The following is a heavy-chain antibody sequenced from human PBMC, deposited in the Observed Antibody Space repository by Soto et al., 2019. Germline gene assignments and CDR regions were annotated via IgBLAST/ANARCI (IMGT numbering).Heavy chain of an antibody. CDR1: GFTFSSYG. J-gene: IGHJ6*02. Sequence: PGGSLRLSCAASGFTFSSYGMNWVRQAPGKGLEWVAVISYDGSNKYYADSVKGRFTISRDNSKNTLYLQMNSLRAEDTAVYYCAKDAAGTYYYGMDVWGQGTTVTVSS. D-gene: IGHD6-13*01. CDR2: ISYDGSNK. V-gene: IGHV3-30*18. CDR3: AKDAAGTYYYGMDV.